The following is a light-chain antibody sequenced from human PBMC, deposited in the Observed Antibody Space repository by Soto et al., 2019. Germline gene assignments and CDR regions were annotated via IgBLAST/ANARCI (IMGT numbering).Light chain of an antibody. V-gene: IGKV2-28*01. Sequence: DIVLTQSPLSLSVTPGESASISCRSTQSLLHRNGYNYLDWYVQKPGQPPQLVIFLGSRRPSGVPDRFSGSVSSTDFTLKIRTVEAEDVGVYYFIQPLQTPITIGAGTKVDIK. CDR1: QSLLHRNGYNY. J-gene: IGKJ3*01. CDR2: LGS. CDR3: IQPLQTPIT.